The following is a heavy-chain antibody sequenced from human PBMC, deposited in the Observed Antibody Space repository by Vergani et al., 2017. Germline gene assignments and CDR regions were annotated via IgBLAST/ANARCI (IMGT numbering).Heavy chain of an antibody. J-gene: IGHJ5*02. CDR3: GRKGSSSWYGDWFDP. D-gene: IGHD6-13*01. V-gene: IGHV4-59*01. CDR1: GGSLSSYY. Sequence: QVQLQESGPGLVKPSETLSLTCTVSGGSLSSYYWSWIRQPPGKGLEWIGYIYYSGSTNYNPSLKSRVTISVDTSKNQFSLKLSSVTAADTAVYYCGRKGSSSWYGDWFDPWGQGTLVTVSS. CDR2: IYYSGST.